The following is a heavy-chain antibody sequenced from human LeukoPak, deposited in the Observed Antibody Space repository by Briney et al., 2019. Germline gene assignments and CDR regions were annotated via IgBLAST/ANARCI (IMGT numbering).Heavy chain of an antibody. CDR3: AAADYVWGSYRLDY. D-gene: IGHD3-16*02. V-gene: IGHV3-30*03. Sequence: PGGSLRLSCAASGFTFSSYGMHWVRQAPGKGLEWVAVISYDGSNKYYADSVKGRFTISRDNSKNTLYLQMNSLRAEDTAVYYYAAADYVWGSYRLDYWGQGTLVTVSS. CDR2: ISYDGSNK. CDR1: GFTFSSYG. J-gene: IGHJ4*02.